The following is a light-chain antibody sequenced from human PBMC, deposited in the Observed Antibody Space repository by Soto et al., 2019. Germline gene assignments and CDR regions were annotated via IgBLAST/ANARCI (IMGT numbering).Light chain of an antibody. CDR2: EVS. CDR1: SDDIGSFNL. V-gene: IGLV2-23*02. Sequence: QSALTQPASVSGSPGQSITFSCTGSSDDIGSFNLVSWYQQHPGKAPKLMIYEVSKRPSGVSNRFSGSKSGNTASLTISGLQAEDEADYYCCSYAGSSTYVFGTGTKLTVL. CDR3: CSYAGSSTYV. J-gene: IGLJ1*01.